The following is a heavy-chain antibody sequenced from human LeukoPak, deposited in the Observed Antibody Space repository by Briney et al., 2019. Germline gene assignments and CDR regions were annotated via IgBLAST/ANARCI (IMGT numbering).Heavy chain of an antibody. CDR1: GGSISSSSYY. CDR2: TYYSGST. J-gene: IGHJ6*03. Sequence: SETLSLTCTVSGGSISSSSYYWGWIRQPPGKGLEWIGSTYYSGSTYYNPSLKSRVTISVDTSKNQFSLKLSSVTAADTAVYYCARPDGVPEHYMDVWGKGTTVTVSS. D-gene: IGHD3-3*01. V-gene: IGHV4-39*01. CDR3: ARPDGVPEHYMDV.